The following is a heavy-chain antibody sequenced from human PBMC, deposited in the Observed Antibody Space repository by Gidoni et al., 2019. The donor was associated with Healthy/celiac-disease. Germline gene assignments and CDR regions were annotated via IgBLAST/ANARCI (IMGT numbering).Heavy chain of an antibody. CDR1: GGSISSYY. CDR2: IYYRGRT. D-gene: IGHD2-21*01. CDR3: AIVITCCGGDNDAFDI. V-gene: IGHV4-59*01. Sequence: QMQLQESGPGLVKPSENLSLTCTVSGGSISSYYWSWIRQPPGKGLEWIGSIYYRGRTNYNPSLKSRVTISVDTSKNQFSLKLSSVTAADTAVYYCAIVITCCGGDNDAFDIWGQVTMVTVSS. J-gene: IGHJ3*02.